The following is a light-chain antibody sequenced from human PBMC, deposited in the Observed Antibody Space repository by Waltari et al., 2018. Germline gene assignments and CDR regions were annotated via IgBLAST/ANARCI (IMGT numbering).Light chain of an antibody. CDR2: DAS. Sequence: ETVMTQSPVTLSVSPGERATASCRASQSVSRTLAWSPQIPGQAPQLLINDASTRATGSPASFSGSGSGTEFTLTISSRQSEDFAVYYCQQYNNWPPYSFGQGTKLEI. V-gene: IGKV3-15*01. CDR1: QSVSRT. J-gene: IGKJ2*01. CDR3: QQYNNWPPYS.